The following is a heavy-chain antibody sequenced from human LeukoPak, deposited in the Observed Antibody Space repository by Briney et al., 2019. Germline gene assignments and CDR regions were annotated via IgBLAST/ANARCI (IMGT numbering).Heavy chain of an antibody. D-gene: IGHD3-9*01. J-gene: IGHJ1*01. CDR1: GYTFTNYG. CDR2: INTNTGDP. CDR3: AREDLTGYSPFQH. V-gene: IGHV7-4-1*02. Sequence: ASVKVSCKASGYTFTNYGISWVRQAPGQGLEWMGWINTNTGDPTYAQGFTGRFVFSLDTSVSTAYLQISSLKAEDTAVYYCAREDLTGYSPFQHWGQGTLVTVSS.